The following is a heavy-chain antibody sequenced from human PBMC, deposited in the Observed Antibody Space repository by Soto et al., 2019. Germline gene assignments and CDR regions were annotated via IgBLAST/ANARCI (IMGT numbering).Heavy chain of an antibody. CDR3: AKPFYYYDSKGNWFEP. D-gene: IGHD3-22*01. J-gene: IGHJ5*02. V-gene: IGHV1-3*01. Sequence: GRVTITRDTSASTAYMELNSLRAEDTAVYYCAKPFYYYDSKGNWFEPWGQGTLVTVSS.